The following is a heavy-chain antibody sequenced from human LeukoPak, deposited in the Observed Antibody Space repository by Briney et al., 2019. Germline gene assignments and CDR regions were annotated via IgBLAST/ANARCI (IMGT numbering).Heavy chain of an antibody. CDR1: RFTFSSYA. D-gene: IGHD1-26*01. Sequence: PGGSLRLSCAASRFTFSSYAMSWVRQAPGKGLEWVSAISGSGGSTYYADSVKGRFTISRDNSKNTLYLQMNSLRAEDTAVYYCAKWVGATPYYYYMDVWGKGTTVTVSS. J-gene: IGHJ6*03. CDR2: ISGSGGST. CDR3: AKWVGATPYYYYMDV. V-gene: IGHV3-23*01.